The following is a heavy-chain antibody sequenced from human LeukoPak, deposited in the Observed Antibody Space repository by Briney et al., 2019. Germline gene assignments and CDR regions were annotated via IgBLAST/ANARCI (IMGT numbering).Heavy chain of an antibody. CDR2: ISWNSGSI. CDR3: AKDLDSSGYYPTFDY. J-gene: IGHJ4*02. V-gene: IGHV3-9*03. Sequence: GGSLRLSCAASGFTFDDYAMHWVRQAPGKGLEWVSGISWNSGSIGYADSVKGRFTISRDNAKNSLYLQMSSLRAEDMALYYCAKDLDSSGYYPTFDYWGQGTLVTVSS. D-gene: IGHD3-22*01. CDR1: GFTFDDYA.